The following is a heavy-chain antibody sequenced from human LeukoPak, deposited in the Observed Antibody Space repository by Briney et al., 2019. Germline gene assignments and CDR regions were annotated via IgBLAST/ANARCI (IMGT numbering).Heavy chain of an antibody. CDR1: GYTLTELS. D-gene: IGHD1-1*01. CDR2: FDPEDGET. Sequence: SVKVSCKISGYTLTELSMHWVRPAPGKGLDWMGGFDPEDGETIYAQKFQGRVTMTEDTSTDTAYMEVSSLRSEDTAVYYCATARTTGTYDYWGQGTLVTVSS. J-gene: IGHJ4*02. V-gene: IGHV1-24*01. CDR3: ATARTTGTYDY.